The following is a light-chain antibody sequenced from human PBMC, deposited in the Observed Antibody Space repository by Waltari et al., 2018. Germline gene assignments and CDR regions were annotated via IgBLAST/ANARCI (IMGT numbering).Light chain of an antibody. CDR2: DVN. J-gene: IGLJ3*02. CDR1: SSDSGRYNY. CDR3: SSFVGANNLAWV. V-gene: IGLV2-14*03. Sequence: HSALTQPASVSGSPGQTVTISCTGTSSDSGRYNYVAWYQHHPDKVPKLIIYDVNNRPSGISDRFSAPKSGDTASLTISGLRAEDEADYYCSSFVGANNLAWVFGGGTKVTV.